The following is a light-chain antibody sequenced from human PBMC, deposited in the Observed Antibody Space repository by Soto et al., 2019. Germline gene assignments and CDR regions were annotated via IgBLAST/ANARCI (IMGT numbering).Light chain of an antibody. CDR1: SSDVGRYNY. Sequence: QSALTQPASVSGSPGESITISCSGTSSDVGRYNYVSWYQQHPGKAPKLLIYEVSNRPSGVSNRFSGSKSGNTASLTISGLQAEDEAEYYCSSYTNINTRACVFGTGTKLTVL. J-gene: IGLJ1*01. V-gene: IGLV2-14*01. CDR3: SSYTNINTRACV. CDR2: EVS.